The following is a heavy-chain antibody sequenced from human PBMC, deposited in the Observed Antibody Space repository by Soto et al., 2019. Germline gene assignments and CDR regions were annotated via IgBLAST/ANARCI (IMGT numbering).Heavy chain of an antibody. CDR2: IKQDGSEM. D-gene: IGHD2-21*01. V-gene: IGHV3-7*02. CDR3: ATRPALYIYCAVLGY. CDR1: GITFSNHW. Sequence: EVHLVESGGDLVQPGGSLRLSCAVSGITFSNHWMKWLRQAPGRGLEWVANIKQDGSEMYYVDSVKGRFSISRDNTKNQLYLQLYNLRVDDNAGCYCATRPALYIYCAVLGYWGQGTVVTVSP. J-gene: IGHJ4*02.